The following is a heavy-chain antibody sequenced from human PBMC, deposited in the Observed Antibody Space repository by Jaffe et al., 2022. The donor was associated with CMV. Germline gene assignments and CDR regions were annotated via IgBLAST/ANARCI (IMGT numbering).Heavy chain of an antibody. V-gene: IGHV4-31*03. J-gene: IGHJ4*02. Sequence: VHLQESGPGLVKTSETLSLTCTVSGGTVNNGGFYWTWIRQHPQRGLEWIGYIYYTGDTTYNPSLESRVVISMDTSKNSFSLELKSVTAADTALYFCARDNYFYDSGSRESKFDSWGQGTLVTVSS. CDR2: IYYTGDT. D-gene: IGHD3-10*01. CDR3: ARDNYFYDSGSRESKFDS. CDR1: GGTVNNGGFY.